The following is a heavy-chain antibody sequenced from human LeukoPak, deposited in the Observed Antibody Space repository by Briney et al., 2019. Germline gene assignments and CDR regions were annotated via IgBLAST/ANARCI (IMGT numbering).Heavy chain of an antibody. CDR2: IYTSGTT. CDR3: ARELWGPAAIDY. Sequence: SETLSLTCTVSGGFISSYYWSWIRQPARKGLEWIGRIYTSGTTNYKPSLKSRVTMSVDTSKNQFSLKLSSVTAADTAVYYCARELWGPAAIDYWGQGTLVTVSS. D-gene: IGHD2-2*01. V-gene: IGHV4-4*07. CDR1: GGFISSYY. J-gene: IGHJ4*02.